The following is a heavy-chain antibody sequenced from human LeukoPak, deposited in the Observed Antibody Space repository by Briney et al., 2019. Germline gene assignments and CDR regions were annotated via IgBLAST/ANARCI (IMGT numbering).Heavy chain of an antibody. D-gene: IGHD5-12*01. Sequence: TSGGSLRLSCAASGFTFSSYSMNWVRQAPGKGLEWVSSISSSSSYIYYADSVKGRFTISRDNAKNSLYLQMNSLRAEDTAVYYCARGYSGYDIPAFDPWGQGTLVTVSS. CDR2: ISSSSSYI. V-gene: IGHV3-21*01. CDR3: ARGYSGYDIPAFDP. J-gene: IGHJ5*02. CDR1: GFTFSSYS.